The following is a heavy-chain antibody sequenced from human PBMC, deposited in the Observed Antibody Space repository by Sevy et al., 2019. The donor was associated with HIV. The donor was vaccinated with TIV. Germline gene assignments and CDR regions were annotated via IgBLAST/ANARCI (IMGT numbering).Heavy chain of an antibody. CDR2: ISYDGSNK. Sequence: GGSLRLSCAASGFTFSSYAMHWVRQAPGKGLEWVAVISYDGSNKYYADSVKGRFTISRDNSKNTLYPQMNSLRAEDTAVYYCARGSPYSSGWTPFDYWGQGTLVTVSS. V-gene: IGHV3-30-3*01. D-gene: IGHD6-19*01. CDR3: ARGSPYSSGWTPFDY. CDR1: GFTFSSYA. J-gene: IGHJ4*02.